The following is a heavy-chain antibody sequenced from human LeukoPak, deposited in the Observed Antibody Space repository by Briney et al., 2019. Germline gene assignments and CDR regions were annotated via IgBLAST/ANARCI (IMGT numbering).Heavy chain of an antibody. CDR1: GYTFAGYY. V-gene: IGHV1-2*02. CDR2: INPNSGGT. D-gene: IGHD3-3*01. CDR3: ARDLGEVYYDFWSGEFDP. J-gene: IGHJ5*02. Sequence: ASVKVSCKASGYTFAGYYMHWVRQAPGQGLEWMGWINPNSGGTNYAQKFQGRVTMTRDTSISTAYMELSRLRSDDTAVYYCARDLGEVYYDFWSGEFDPWGQGTLVTVSS.